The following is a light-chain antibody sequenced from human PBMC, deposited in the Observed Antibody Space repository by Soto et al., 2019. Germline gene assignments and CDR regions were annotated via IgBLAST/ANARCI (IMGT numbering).Light chain of an antibody. Sequence: EIVTTQSPATLSVSPGERATLSCRASQSVSSNLAWYQQKPGQAPRLLIYGASTRATGIPARFSGSGSGTEFTLTISSLPSEDFAVYYCQQYNKWPYTFGQGTKLEIK. V-gene: IGKV3-15*01. J-gene: IGKJ2*01. CDR3: QQYNKWPYT. CDR1: QSVSSN. CDR2: GAS.